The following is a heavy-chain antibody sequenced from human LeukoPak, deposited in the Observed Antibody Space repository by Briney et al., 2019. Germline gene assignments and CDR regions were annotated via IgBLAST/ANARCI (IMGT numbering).Heavy chain of an antibody. CDR2: ISGSGDTT. J-gene: IGHJ4*02. D-gene: IGHD6-19*01. CDR1: GFTFSNYA. V-gene: IGHV3-23*01. Sequence: GGSLRLSCAASGFTFSNYAMTWVRQGPGKGLEWVSGISGSGDTTYYADSEKGRFTTSRDNFRNTLCLQMNSLTVADTAVYFCARESFKAVAGYLDYWGQGILVTVSS. CDR3: ARESFKAVAGYLDY.